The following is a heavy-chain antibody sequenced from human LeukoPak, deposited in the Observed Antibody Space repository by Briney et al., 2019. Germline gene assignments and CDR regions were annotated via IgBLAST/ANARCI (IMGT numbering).Heavy chain of an antibody. V-gene: IGHV4-38-2*02. J-gene: IGHJ4*02. CDR1: GGSISSYY. Sequence: KPSETLSLTCTVSGGSISSYYWGWIRQPPGKGLEWIGSIYHSGSTYYNPSLKSRVTISVDTSKNQFSLKLSSVTAADTAVYYCARSWGYGNFDYWGQGTLVTVSS. CDR3: ARSWGYGNFDY. CDR2: IYHSGST. D-gene: IGHD5-12*01.